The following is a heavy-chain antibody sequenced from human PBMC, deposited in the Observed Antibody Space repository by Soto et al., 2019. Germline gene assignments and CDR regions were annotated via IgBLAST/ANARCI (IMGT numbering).Heavy chain of an antibody. CDR2: SKGGDT. CDR3: AKYLLMDTSSIFDS. D-gene: IGHD2-15*01. V-gene: IGHV3-23*01. CDR1: GFTFSNFG. Sequence: PGGSMRLSCAASGFTFSNFGMTWVSQGPGKGLEWVSASKGGDTDDADSVKGRFTICRDNSKNTLDLQMNSLRAEDTAVYYCAKYLLMDTSSIFDSWGLGTLVTVSS. J-gene: IGHJ4*02.